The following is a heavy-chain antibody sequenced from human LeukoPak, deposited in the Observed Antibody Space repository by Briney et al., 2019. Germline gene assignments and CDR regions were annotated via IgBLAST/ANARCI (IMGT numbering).Heavy chain of an antibody. CDR1: GFSFSSYA. CDR3: AKGSSSPRPYYFDF. D-gene: IGHD6-6*01. V-gene: IGHV3-23*01. CDR2: ITDSGGST. J-gene: IGHJ4*02. Sequence: GGSLRLSCAASGFSFSSYAMRWVRQAPGKGLEWVSAITDSGGSTYHADSVKGRFTISRDNSKNTLFLQMNSLRVEDTAIYYCAKGSSSPRPYYFDFWGQGTLVTVSS.